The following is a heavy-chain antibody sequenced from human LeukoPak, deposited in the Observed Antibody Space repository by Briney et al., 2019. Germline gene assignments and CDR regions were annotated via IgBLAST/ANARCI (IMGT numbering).Heavy chain of an antibody. J-gene: IGHJ4*02. D-gene: IGHD3-10*02. CDR1: GFTFTSYW. CDR2: IKDGGSVK. CDR3: ARIQLFHGDFDY. V-gene: IGHV3-7*03. Sequence: PGGSLRLSCAVSGFTFTSYWMSWVRQAPGKGLEWEASIKDGGSVKYYVDSVKGRFTISRDNAKNSLHLQMDSLRAEDTAVYYCARIQLFHGDFDYWGQGTPVTVSS.